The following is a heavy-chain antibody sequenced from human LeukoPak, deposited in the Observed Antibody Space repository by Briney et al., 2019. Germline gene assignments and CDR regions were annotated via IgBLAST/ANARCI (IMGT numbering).Heavy chain of an antibody. CDR1: GFTFSGYA. CDR2: MSGSGGST. V-gene: IGHV3-23*01. J-gene: IGHJ6*02. D-gene: IGHD3-10*01. CDR3: AKGSGIPSPWYYGMDV. Sequence: GGSLRLSCAASGFTFSGYAMSWVRQAPGKGLEWVSAMSGSGGSTYYADSVKGRFTISRDNSKNTLFLQMNSLRAEDTALYYCAKGSGIPSPWYYGMDVWGQGTTVTVSS.